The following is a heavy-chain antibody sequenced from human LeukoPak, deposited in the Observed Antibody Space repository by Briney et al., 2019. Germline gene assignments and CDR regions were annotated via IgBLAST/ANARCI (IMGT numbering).Heavy chain of an antibody. J-gene: IGHJ6*02. V-gene: IGHV3-23*01. Sequence: SGGSLRLSCAASGFTFSSYAMSWVRQAPGKGPEWVSAISGSGGSTYYADSVKGRFTISRDNSKSTLYLQMNSLRAEDTAVYYCAKQIYHYYGMDVWGQGTTVTVS. CDR2: ISGSGGST. CDR3: AKQIYHYYGMDV. CDR1: GFTFSSYA.